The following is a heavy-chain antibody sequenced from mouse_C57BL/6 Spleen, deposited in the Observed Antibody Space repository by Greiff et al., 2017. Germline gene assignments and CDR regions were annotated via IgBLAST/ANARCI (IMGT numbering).Heavy chain of an antibody. J-gene: IGHJ4*01. CDR2: ISDGGSYT. D-gene: IGHD2-2*01. CDR3: AREGLNDAMDY. Sequence: EVQLVESGGGLVKPGGSLTLSCAASGFTFSSYAMSWVRQTPEKRLEWVATISDGGSYTYSPDNVKGRFTISRDNAKNNLYLQMSHLKSEDTAMYYCAREGLNDAMDYWGQGTSVTVSS. CDR1: GFTFSSYA. V-gene: IGHV5-4*01.